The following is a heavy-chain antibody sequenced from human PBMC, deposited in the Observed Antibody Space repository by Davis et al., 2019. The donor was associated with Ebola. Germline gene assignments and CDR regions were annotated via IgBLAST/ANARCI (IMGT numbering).Heavy chain of an antibody. V-gene: IGHV3-30-3*01. J-gene: IGHJ3*02. Sequence: PGGSLRPSCAASGFTFSSYAMHWVRQAPGKGLEWVAVISYDGSNKYYADSVKGRFTISRDNSKNTLYLQMNSLRAEDTAVYYCAVGGIYSSGWYSAFDIWGQGTMVTVSS. CDR1: GFTFSSYA. CDR3: AVGGIYSSGWYSAFDI. CDR2: ISYDGSNK. D-gene: IGHD6-19*01.